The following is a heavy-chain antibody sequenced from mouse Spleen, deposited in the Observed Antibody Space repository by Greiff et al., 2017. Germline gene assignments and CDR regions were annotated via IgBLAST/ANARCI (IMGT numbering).Heavy chain of an antibody. CDR1: GYTFTSYT. CDR3: ARGDYGNCFAY. Sequence: QVQLKESGAELARPGASVKMSCKASGYTFTSYTMHWVKQRPGQGLEWIGYINPSSGYTKYNQKFKDKATLTADKSSSTAYMQLSSLTSEDSAVYYCARGDYGNCFAYWGQGTLVTVSA. V-gene: IGHV1-4*01. CDR2: INPSSGYT. J-gene: IGHJ3*01. D-gene: IGHD2-1*01.